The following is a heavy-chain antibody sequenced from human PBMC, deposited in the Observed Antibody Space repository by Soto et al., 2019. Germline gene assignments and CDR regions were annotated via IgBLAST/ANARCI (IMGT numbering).Heavy chain of an antibody. V-gene: IGHV3-74*02. CDR2: INSDGSVA. J-gene: IGHJ6*03. CDR1: GFTFSNYW. CDR3: ARGDCVGASCYSLAGSFSYYMDA. Sequence: EVQLVESGGGLVQPGGSLRLSCAASGFTFSNYWMYWVRQAPGKGLEWVSRINSDGSVASYADSVKGRLTISRDNVKNTLYLPMDSLRAEDTAVYYCARGDCVGASCYSLAGSFSYYMDAWGKGTTVTVFS. D-gene: IGHD2-15*01.